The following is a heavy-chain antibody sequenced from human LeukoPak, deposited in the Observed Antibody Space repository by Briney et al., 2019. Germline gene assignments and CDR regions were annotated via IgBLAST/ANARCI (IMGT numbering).Heavy chain of an antibody. D-gene: IGHD3-22*01. V-gene: IGHV3-23*01. Sequence: GGSLRLSCTASGFIFSNHGMNWVRQAPGKGLEWVSAISGSGGSTYYADSVKGRFTISRDNSKNTLYLQMNSLRAEDTAVYYCAKGSMIVVVTQGLDYWGQGTLVTVSS. CDR3: AKGSMIVVVTQGLDY. CDR1: GFIFSNHG. J-gene: IGHJ4*02. CDR2: ISGSGGST.